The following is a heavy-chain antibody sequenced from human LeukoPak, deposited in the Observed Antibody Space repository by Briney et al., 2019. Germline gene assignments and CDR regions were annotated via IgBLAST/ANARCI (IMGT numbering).Heavy chain of an antibody. D-gene: IGHD3-22*01. CDR1: GGTFSSYA. Sequence: SVTVSCKASGGTFSSYAISWVRQAPGQGLEWMGRIIPIFGTANYAQKFQGRVTITADKSTSTAYMELSSLRSEDTAVYYCARPSDSSGYYWPTGSFDIWGQGTMVTVSS. J-gene: IGHJ3*02. V-gene: IGHV1-69*06. CDR2: IIPIFGTA. CDR3: ARPSDSSGYYWPTGSFDI.